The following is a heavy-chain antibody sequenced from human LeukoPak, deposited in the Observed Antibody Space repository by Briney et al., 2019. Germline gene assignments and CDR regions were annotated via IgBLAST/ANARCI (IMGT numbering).Heavy chain of an antibody. J-gene: IGHJ6*02. CDR2: ISAYNGNT. D-gene: IGHD3-10*01. CDR3: AIAAMLRGVAYYYGMDV. Sequence: ASVKVSCKASGYTFTSYGISWVRQAPGQGLEWMGWISAYNGNTNYAQKLQGRVTMTTDTSTSTDYMELTSLRSDDTAVYYCAIAAMLRGVAYYYGMDVWGEGTTVTVS. CDR1: GYTFTSYG. V-gene: IGHV1-18*01.